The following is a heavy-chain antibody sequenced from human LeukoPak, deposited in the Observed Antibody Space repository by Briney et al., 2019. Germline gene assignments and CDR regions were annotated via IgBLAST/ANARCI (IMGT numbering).Heavy chain of an antibody. CDR1: GYSFNDKY. V-gene: IGHV1-2*02. CDR3: ARAGGRSWFDP. D-gene: IGHD3-10*01. Sequence: ASVKVSCNASGYSFNDKYLHWVRQAPGQGLEWMGSINPNSGGTNYAQKFQGRVTMTTDTSMSTAYMELSRLTSDDTAVYYCARAGGRSWFDPWGQGNLVTVSS. CDR2: INPNSGGT. J-gene: IGHJ5*02.